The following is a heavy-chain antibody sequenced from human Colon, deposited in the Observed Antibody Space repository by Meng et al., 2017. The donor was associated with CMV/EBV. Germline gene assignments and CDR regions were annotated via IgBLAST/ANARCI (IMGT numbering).Heavy chain of an antibody. D-gene: IGHD3-22*01. CDR3: ARAYSYDGSSFDY. CDR2: IHDSGST. Sequence: SGDSINSSHYLWSWIRQPPGKGLDWIGYIHDSGSTYYNPSLKSRVFISLGTSKNQFSLRLNSVTAADTAVYYCARAYSYDGSSFDYWGQGTLVTVSS. J-gene: IGHJ4*02. CDR1: GDSINSSHYL. V-gene: IGHV4-30-4*01.